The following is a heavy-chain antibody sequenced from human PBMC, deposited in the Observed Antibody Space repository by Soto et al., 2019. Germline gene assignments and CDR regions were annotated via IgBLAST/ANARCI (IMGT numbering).Heavy chain of an antibody. CDR2: ISGRGGVT. Sequence: VQLLESGGGLVQPGGSLRLTCVGSGFTFRNQDMRWVRQAPGKGLEWVSGISGRGGVTYYADSVKGRFTISRDNSKNTLYLQMNNLRANDTAVYYCAKDRQFRSYYESAGHYNDWSQGTLVTVSS. CDR1: GFTFRNQD. J-gene: IGHJ4*02. CDR3: AKDRQFRSYYESAGHYND. D-gene: IGHD3-22*01. V-gene: IGHV3-23*01.